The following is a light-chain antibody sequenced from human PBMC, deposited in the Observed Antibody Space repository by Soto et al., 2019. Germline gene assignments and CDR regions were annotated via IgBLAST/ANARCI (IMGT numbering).Light chain of an antibody. J-gene: IGKJ5*01. V-gene: IGKV1-39*01. Sequence: DIQMTQSPPSLSASVGDRVTITCRASQSISKYLNWYQQKPGKAPKLLIYAASRLQSGVPSRFSGSGSGTDFTLIISSLQPEDFATYYCQQSYSTPGTFGQGTRLEMK. CDR2: AAS. CDR3: QQSYSTPGT. CDR1: QSISKY.